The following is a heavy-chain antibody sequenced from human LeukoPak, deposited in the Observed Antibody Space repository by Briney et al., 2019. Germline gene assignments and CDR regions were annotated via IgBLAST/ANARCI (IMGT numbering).Heavy chain of an antibody. CDR1: GFNLRSYA. D-gene: IGHD6-19*01. V-gene: IGHV3-23*01. J-gene: IGHJ4*02. Sequence: GGSLRLSCVASGFNLRSYAMSWVRQAPGKGLEWVSSLSGSGGSTYYADSVKGRFTISRDNSKNTSHLQMNSLRAEDTAVYYCAKGYSSAWNFFDYWGQGTLVTVSS. CDR3: AKGYSSAWNFFDY. CDR2: LSGSGGST.